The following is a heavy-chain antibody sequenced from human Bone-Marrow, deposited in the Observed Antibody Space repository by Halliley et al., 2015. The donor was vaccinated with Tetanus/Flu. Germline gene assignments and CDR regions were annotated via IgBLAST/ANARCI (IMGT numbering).Heavy chain of an antibody. CDR2: TEESGGGGGGAT. Sequence: SLRLSCAASGFTVTTHGVSWVRQAPGKGLEWVAGTEESGGGGGGATYYGDSVGGRFTISRDISKNTLYLEMNSLRAEDTAVYYCTKDSGWDHAWWGQGTLVTVSS. CDR1: GFTVTTHG. J-gene: IGHJ4*02. D-gene: IGHD6-19*01. V-gene: IGHV3-23*01. CDR3: TKDSGWDHAW.